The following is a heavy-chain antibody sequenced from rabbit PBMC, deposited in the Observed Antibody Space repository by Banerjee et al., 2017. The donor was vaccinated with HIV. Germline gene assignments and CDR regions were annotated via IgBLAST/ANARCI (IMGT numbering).Heavy chain of an antibody. J-gene: IGHJ4*01. V-gene: IGHV1S45*01. CDR2: INTSSGST. D-gene: IGHD4-1*01. CDR1: GFSFSNKYV. Sequence: QQQLEESGGGLVQPEGSLTLTCTASGFSFSNKYVMCWVRQAPGKGLEWIACINTSSGSTVYATWAKGRFTISLDNAQNTVFLQMTSLTAADTATYFCARDLAGVIGWNFGLWGPGTLVTVS. CDR3: ARDLAGVIGWNFGL.